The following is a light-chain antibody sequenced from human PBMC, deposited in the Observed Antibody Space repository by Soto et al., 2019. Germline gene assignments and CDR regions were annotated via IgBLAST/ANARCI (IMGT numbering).Light chain of an antibody. CDR1: SSDVGGYDY. CDR3: SSYAGSDPVV. J-gene: IGLJ2*01. Sequence: QSALTQPTSASGSPGQSVTISCTGTSSDVGGYDYVSWYQQHPGKAPKLMIYDVSKRPSGVPDRFSGSKSGNTASLTVSGLQAEDEADYYCSSYAGSDPVVFGGGTKLTVL. V-gene: IGLV2-8*01. CDR2: DVS.